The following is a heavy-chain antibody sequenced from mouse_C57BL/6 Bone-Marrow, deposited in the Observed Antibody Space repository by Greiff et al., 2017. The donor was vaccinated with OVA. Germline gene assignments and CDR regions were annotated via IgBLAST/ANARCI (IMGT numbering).Heavy chain of an antibody. Sequence: QVHVKQPGAELVKPGASVKLSCKASGYTFTSYWMQWVKQRPGQGLEWIGEIDPSDSYTNYNQKFKGKATLTVDTSSSTAYMQLSSLTSEDSAVYYCARGWRTAYYFDYWGQGTTLTVSS. D-gene: IGHD1-1*02. CDR2: IDPSDSYT. J-gene: IGHJ2*01. V-gene: IGHV1-50*01. CDR3: ARGWRTAYYFDY. CDR1: GYTFTSYW.